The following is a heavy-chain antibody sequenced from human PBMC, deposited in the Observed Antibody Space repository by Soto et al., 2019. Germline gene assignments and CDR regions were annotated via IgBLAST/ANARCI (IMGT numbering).Heavy chain of an antibody. Sequence: GGSLRLSCAASGFTFSSYGMHWVRQAPGKGLEWVAVIWYDGSNKYYADSVKGRFTISRDNSKNTLYLQMNSLRAEDTAVYYCARENYESSGSNPYGMDVWGQGTTVTVSS. CDR1: GFTFSSYG. CDR3: ARENYESSGSNPYGMDV. CDR2: IWYDGSNK. J-gene: IGHJ6*02. D-gene: IGHD3-22*01. V-gene: IGHV3-33*01.